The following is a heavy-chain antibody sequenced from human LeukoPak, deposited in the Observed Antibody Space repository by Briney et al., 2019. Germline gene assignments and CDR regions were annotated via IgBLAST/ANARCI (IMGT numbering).Heavy chain of an antibody. CDR2: IIPIFGKA. CDR1: GGTFSSYA. J-gene: IGHJ6*03. D-gene: IGHD2-15*01. CDR3: ARDAGPVVVGPGYYYYMDV. Sequence: SVKVSCKASGGTFSSYAISWVRQAPGQGLEWMGRIIPIFGKANYAQKFQGRVTITTDESTSTAYMELSSLRSEDTAVYYCARDAGPVVVGPGYYYYMDVWGKGTTVTVSS. V-gene: IGHV1-69*05.